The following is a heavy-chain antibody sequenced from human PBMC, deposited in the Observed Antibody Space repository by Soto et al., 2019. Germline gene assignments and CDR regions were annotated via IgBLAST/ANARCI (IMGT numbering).Heavy chain of an antibody. V-gene: IGHV4-61*03. CDR2: IYYSGTI. CDR1: GGSVRSGAYY. D-gene: IGHD2-8*02. CDR3: ARALLASVFTYAMDV. Sequence: SETLSLTCTVSGGSVRSGAYYWSWLRQPPGGGLEWIGYIYYSGTIKYNPSLKRRVTMSIETSRNHFSLNLASVSAADAAVYFCARALLASVFTYAMDVWGQGTAVTVSS. J-gene: IGHJ6*02.